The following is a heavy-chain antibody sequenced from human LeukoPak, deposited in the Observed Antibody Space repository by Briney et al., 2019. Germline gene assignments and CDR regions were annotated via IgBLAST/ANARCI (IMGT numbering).Heavy chain of an antibody. D-gene: IGHD4-17*01. CDR1: GFTFSSYW. CDR2: IKQDGSEK. V-gene: IGHV3-7*01. Sequence: GGSLRLSCAASGFTFSSYWMSWVRQAPGKGLEWVANIKQDGSEKYYVDSVKGRFTISRDNAKNSLYLQMNSLRAEDTAVYYCARLMGLMTTVTPDYWGQGTLVTVSS. J-gene: IGHJ4*02. CDR3: ARLMGLMTTVTPDY.